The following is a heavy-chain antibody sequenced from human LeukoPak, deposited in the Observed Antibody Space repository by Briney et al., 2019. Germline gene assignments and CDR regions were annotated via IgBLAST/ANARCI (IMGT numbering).Heavy chain of an antibody. CDR2: IGPNNGVT. Sequence: GASVKLSCKASGYTFTDYFFHWVRQAPGQGLEWMGWIGPNNGVTNYAQKFQGKVTMTRDTSINTAYMELTSLRSDDTAVYYCARDIRPRVESFDYWGQGTLVTVSS. CDR1: GYTFTDYF. CDR3: ARDIRPRVESFDY. V-gene: IGHV1-2*02. J-gene: IGHJ4*02. D-gene: IGHD3-3*01.